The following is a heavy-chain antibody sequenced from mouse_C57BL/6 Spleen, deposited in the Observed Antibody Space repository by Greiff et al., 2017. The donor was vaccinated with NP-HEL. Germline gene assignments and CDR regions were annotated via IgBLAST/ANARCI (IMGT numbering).Heavy chain of an antibody. CDR3: TTDTHYYGRSYDAMDY. J-gene: IGHJ4*01. V-gene: IGHV5-9-1*02. CDR1: GFTFSSYA. CDR2: ISSGGDYI. D-gene: IGHD1-1*01. Sequence: EVMLVESGEGLVKPGGSLKLSCAASGFTFSSYAMSWVRQTPEKRLEWVAYISSGGDYIYYADTVKGRFTISRDNARDTRYLQMSSMESVDPCMYYCTTDTHYYGRSYDAMDYWSQGTSVTVSS.